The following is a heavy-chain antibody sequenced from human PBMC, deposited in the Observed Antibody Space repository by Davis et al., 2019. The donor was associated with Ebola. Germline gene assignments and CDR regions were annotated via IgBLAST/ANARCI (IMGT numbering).Heavy chain of an antibody. CDR1: GGSIRTSSYY. CDR3: AREMATTFDT. D-gene: IGHD5-24*01. CDR2: AYHTGST. J-gene: IGHJ4*02. Sequence: PSETLSLTCTVSGGSIRTSSYYWVWVRQPPGKGLEWIGSAYHTGSTYYNPSLKSRVIISVDTSKNQFFLNVNYATAADTAAYYCAREMATTFDTWGQGTLVTVSS. V-gene: IGHV4-39*02.